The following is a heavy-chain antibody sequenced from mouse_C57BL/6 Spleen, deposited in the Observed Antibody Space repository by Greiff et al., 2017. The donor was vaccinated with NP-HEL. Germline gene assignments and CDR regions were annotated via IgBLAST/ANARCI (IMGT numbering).Heavy chain of an antibody. CDR1: GYTFTSYW. CDR2: IDPSDSYT. J-gene: IGHJ4*01. V-gene: IGHV1-50*01. CDR3: ARPIYYYGSSYGGDYAMDY. Sequence: QVQLQQPGAELVKPGASVKLSCKASGYTFTSYWMQWVKQRPGQGLEWIGEIDPSDSYTNYNQKFKGKATLTVDTSSSTAYMQLSSLTSEDSAVYYCARPIYYYGSSYGGDYAMDYWGQGTSVTVSS. D-gene: IGHD1-1*01.